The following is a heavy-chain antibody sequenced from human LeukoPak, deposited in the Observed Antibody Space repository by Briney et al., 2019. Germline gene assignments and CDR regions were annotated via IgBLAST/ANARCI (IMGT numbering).Heavy chain of an antibody. CDR2: INHSGST. V-gene: IGHV4-34*01. Sequence: KASETLSLTCAVYGESFRGYYWTWIRQPPGKGLEWIGEINHSGSTNYNPSLKSRVTISVDTSKNQFSLKLSSVTAADTAVYYCARRVDPQYDYWGQGTQVTVSS. J-gene: IGHJ4*02. CDR1: GESFRGYY. D-gene: IGHD2-2*01. CDR3: ARRVDPQYDY.